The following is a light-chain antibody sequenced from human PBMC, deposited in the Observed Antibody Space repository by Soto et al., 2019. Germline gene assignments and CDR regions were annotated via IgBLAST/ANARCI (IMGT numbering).Light chain of an antibody. CDR1: QSVSSSY. CDR2: DAS. J-gene: IGKJ2*01. V-gene: IGKV3-20*01. CDR3: QQYGSSPYT. Sequence: EIVLTQSPGTRSLSPGERATLSCRASQSVSSSYLAWYQQKPGQAPRLIIYDASNRATGIPDRFSGSGSGTDFTLTIIRLEPEDFAVYYCQQYGSSPYTFGQGTKLEIK.